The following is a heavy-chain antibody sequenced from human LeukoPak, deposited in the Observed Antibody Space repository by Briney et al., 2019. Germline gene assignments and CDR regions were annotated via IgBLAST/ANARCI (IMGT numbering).Heavy chain of an antibody. CDR3: ARDLSIVLMVYAPGY. D-gene: IGHD2-8*01. CDR2: IIPILGMA. V-gene: IGHV1-69*10. CDR1: GYTFTGYY. J-gene: IGHJ4*02. Sequence: ASVKVSCKASGYTFTGYYMHWVRQAPGQGLEWMGWIIPILGMANYAQKFQGRVTITADESTSTAYMELSSLRSEDTAVYYCARDLSIVLMVYAPGYWGQGTLVTVSS.